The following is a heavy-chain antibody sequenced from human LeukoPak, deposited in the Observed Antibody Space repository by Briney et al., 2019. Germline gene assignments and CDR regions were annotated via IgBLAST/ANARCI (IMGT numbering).Heavy chain of an antibody. J-gene: IGHJ4*02. CDR2: IYPGDSDT. CDR1: GYSFTSYW. Sequence: GESLKISCKGSGYSFTSYWIGWVRQMPGKGLEWMGIIYPGDSDTRYSPSFQGQVTISVDKSSSTTYLQWSSLKASDTAMYYCARHREGRVGGTTSFLDSWGQGTLVTVSS. D-gene: IGHD1-26*01. CDR3: ARHREGRVGGTTSFLDS. V-gene: IGHV5-51*01.